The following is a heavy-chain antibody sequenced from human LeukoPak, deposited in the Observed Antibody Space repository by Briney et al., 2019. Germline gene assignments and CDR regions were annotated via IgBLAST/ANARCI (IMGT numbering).Heavy chain of an antibody. CDR3: ASSTRGYSLCLFDP. V-gene: IGHV4-39*01. CDR1: GGSISSSSYY. CDR2: IYYSGDT. J-gene: IGHJ5*02. D-gene: IGHD5-18*01. Sequence: PSETPSLTCTVSGGSISSSSYYWGWIRQPPGKGLEWIGSIYYSGDTYYNPSLKRRVTISVNTSKNEFSLKLSSVTAADTAVYYCASSTRGYSLCLFDPWGQGTLVTVSS.